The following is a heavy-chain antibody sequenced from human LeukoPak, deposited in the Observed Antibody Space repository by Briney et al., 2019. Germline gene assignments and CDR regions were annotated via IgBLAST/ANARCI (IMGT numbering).Heavy chain of an antibody. J-gene: IGHJ3*02. CDR1: GGSINSYY. V-gene: IGHV4-59*01. CDR2: IYYSGST. Sequence: PSETLSLTCTVSGGSINSYYCSWIRQPPGKGLEWIGYIYYSGSTKYNPSLKSRVTISEPTSKNQFFLKLSSVTAADTAVYYCARDKDYFDSGGAFAIWGQGTMVTVSS. D-gene: IGHD3-22*01. CDR3: ARDKDYFDSGGAFAI.